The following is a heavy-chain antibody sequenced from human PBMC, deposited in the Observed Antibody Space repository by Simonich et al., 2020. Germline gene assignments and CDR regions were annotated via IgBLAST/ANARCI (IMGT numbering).Heavy chain of an antibody. CDR2: IYHSGST. D-gene: IGHD6-13*01. CDR1: GYSISSGYY. Sequence: QVQLQESGPGLVKPSETLSLTCAVSGYSISSGYYWGWIRQPPGKGLEWIGSIYHSGSTYYNPSLKSRVTISVDTSKNQCSLKLSSVTAADTAVYYCARVGYSNYYYYGMDVWGQGTTVTVSS. CDR3: ARVGYSNYYYYGMDV. V-gene: IGHV4-38-2*01. J-gene: IGHJ6*02.